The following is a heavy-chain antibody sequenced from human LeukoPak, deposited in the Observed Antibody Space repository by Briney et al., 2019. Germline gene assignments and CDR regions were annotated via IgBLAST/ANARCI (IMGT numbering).Heavy chain of an antibody. CDR1: GGSFSGCY. Sequence: SETLSLTCAVYGGSFSGCYWSWIRQPPGKGLEWIGEINHSGSTNYNPSLESRVTISVDTSKNQFSLKLSSVTAADTAVYYCARGLVVPAYYYYGMDVWGQGTTVTVSS. J-gene: IGHJ6*02. V-gene: IGHV4-34*01. D-gene: IGHD2-2*01. CDR2: INHSGST. CDR3: ARGLVVPAYYYYGMDV.